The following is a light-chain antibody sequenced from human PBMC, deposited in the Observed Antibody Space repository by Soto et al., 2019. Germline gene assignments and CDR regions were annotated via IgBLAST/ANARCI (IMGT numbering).Light chain of an antibody. J-gene: IGLJ3*02. CDR2: EGS. CDR3: CSFARGSTLV. V-gene: IGLV2-23*01. CDR1: SSDVGSYNL. Sequence: QSVLTQPATVSGSPGQSITISCTGTSSDVGSYNLVSWYQQHPGNAPKLMIYEGSKRPSGVSNRFFGSKSGNTASLTISGLQAEDEAAYYCCSFARGSTLVFGGGTKLTVL.